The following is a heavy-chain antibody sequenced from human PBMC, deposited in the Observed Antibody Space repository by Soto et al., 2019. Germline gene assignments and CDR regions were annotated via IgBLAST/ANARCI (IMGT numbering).Heavy chain of an antibody. CDR3: ARDGRGGDFDY. V-gene: IGHV4-31*03. J-gene: IGHJ4*02. Sequence: PSETLSLTCTVSGGSISSGGYYWSWIRQHPGKGLEWIGYIYYSGSTYYNPSLKSRVTISVDTSKNQFSLKLSSVTAADTAVYYCARDGRGGDFDYWGQGTLVTVSS. CDR1: GGSISSGGYY. D-gene: IGHD2-21*01. CDR2: IYYSGST.